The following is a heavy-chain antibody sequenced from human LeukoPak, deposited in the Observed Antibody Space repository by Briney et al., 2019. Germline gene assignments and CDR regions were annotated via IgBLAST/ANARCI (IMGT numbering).Heavy chain of an antibody. CDR3: ARGGNYYGSGSYYSDY. D-gene: IGHD3-10*01. CDR1: GFTVSNSY. Sequence: PGGSLRLSCVVSGFTVSNSYINWVRQAPGKGLEWVSVIYSGGTTYCADSVKGRCIISRDSSKNTVYFHMDSLRVEDTAVYYCARGGNYYGSGSYYSDYWGQGTLVTVSS. J-gene: IGHJ4*02. V-gene: IGHV3-53*01. CDR2: IYSGGTT.